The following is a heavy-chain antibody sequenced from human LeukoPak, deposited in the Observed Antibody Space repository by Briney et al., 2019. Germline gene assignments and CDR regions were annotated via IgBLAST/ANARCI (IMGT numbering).Heavy chain of an antibody. CDR3: ATNFFPVRGQLPDLDY. CDR1: GGTFSSYA. CDR2: IIPIFGTA. D-gene: IGHD2-2*01. V-gene: IGHV1-69*13. J-gene: IGHJ4*02. Sequence: SVKVSCKASGGTFSSYAISWVRQAPGQGLEWMGGIIPIFGTANYAQKFQGRVTITADESTSTAYMELSSLRSEDTAVYYCATNFFPVRGQLPDLDYWGQGTLVTVSS.